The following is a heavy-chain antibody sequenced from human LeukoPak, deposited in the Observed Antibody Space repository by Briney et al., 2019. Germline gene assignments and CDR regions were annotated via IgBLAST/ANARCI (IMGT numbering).Heavy chain of an antibody. J-gene: IGHJ4*02. Sequence: PSQTLSLTCTVSGGSISSYYWSWIRQPPGKGLEWIGYIYYSGSTNYNPSLKSRVTISVDTSKNQFSLKLSSVTAADTAVYYCASLGTTVTDYWGQGTLVTVSS. V-gene: IGHV4-59*01. CDR3: ASLGTTVTDY. D-gene: IGHD4-17*01. CDR1: GGSISSYY. CDR2: IYYSGST.